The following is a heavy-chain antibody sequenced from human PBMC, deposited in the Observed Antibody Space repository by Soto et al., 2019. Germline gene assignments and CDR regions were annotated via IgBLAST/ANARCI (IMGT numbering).Heavy chain of an antibody. CDR3: ARDLRGADYGIDY. CDR2: IYYSGST. J-gene: IGHJ4*02. CDR1: GGSISSGGYY. V-gene: IGHV4-31*01. Sequence: SENLSLTLTVSGGSISSGGYYWSLIRQQPGKRLEWIGYIYYSGSTYYNTSLKSLVTISVDTYKNQFSLKLSSVTAAETAVYYCARDLRGADYGIDYWGQGTLVTVSS. D-gene: IGHD4-17*01.